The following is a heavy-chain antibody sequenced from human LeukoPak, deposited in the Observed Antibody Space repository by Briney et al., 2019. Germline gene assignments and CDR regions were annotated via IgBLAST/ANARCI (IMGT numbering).Heavy chain of an antibody. Sequence: GGSLRLSCAASGFTVSSNYMSWVRQAPGKGLEWVSVIYSGGSTYYADSVKGRFTISRDNSKNTLYLQMNSLRAEDTAVYYCARESSGWTLFDYWGRGTQVTVSS. D-gene: IGHD6-19*01. CDR2: IYSGGST. CDR3: ARESSGWTLFDY. V-gene: IGHV3-53*01. J-gene: IGHJ4*02. CDR1: GFTVSSNY.